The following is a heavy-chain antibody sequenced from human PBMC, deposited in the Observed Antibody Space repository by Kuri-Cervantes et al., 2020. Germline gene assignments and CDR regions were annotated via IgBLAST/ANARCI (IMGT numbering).Heavy chain of an antibody. CDR1: GGSISSGDYY. Sequence: SETLSLTCTVSGGSISSGDYYWSWIRQPPGKGLEWIGYIYYSGSTNYNPSLKSRVTISVDTSKNQFSLKLSSVTAADTAEYYCASKEYYYDSSGYYTNWYFDLWGRGTLVTVPS. D-gene: IGHD3-22*01. J-gene: IGHJ2*01. V-gene: IGHV4-30-4*01. CDR2: IYYSGST. CDR3: ASKEYYYDSSGYYTNWYFDL.